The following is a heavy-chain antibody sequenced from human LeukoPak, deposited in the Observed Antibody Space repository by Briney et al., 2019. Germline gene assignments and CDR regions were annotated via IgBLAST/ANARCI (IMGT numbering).Heavy chain of an antibody. Sequence: SVKVSCKASGGTFSSYAISWVRQAPGQGLEWMGGIIPTFGTANYAQKFQGRVTITTDESTSTAYMELSSLRSEDTAVYYCARSLLRFLEWLPTSKNWFDPWGQGTLVTVSS. CDR1: GGTFSSYA. CDR3: ARSLLRFLEWLPTSKNWFDP. CDR2: IIPTFGTA. D-gene: IGHD3-3*01. V-gene: IGHV1-69*05. J-gene: IGHJ5*02.